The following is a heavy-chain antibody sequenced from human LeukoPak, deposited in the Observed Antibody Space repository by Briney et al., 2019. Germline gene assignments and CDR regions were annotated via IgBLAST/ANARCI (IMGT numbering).Heavy chain of an antibody. CDR3: ARASKLDY. Sequence: AASVKVSCKASGYTFTSYYMHWVRQAPGQGLEWMGIINPSGGSTSYAQKFQGRVTMTRDTSISTAYMELSRLRSDDTAVYYCARASKLDYWGQGTLVTVSS. D-gene: IGHD6-6*01. CDR2: INPSGGST. CDR1: GYTFTSYY. V-gene: IGHV1-46*01. J-gene: IGHJ4*02.